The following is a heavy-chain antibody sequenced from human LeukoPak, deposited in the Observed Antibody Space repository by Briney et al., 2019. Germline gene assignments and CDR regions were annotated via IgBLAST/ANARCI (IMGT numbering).Heavy chain of an antibody. CDR3: ASRGIVGATREVDY. V-gene: IGHV4-38-2*02. Sequence: SETLSLTCTVSGYSISSGYYWGWIRQPPGKGLEWIGSIYHSGSTYYNPSLKSRVTISVDTSKNQFSLKLSSVTAADTAVYYCASRGIVGATREVDYWGQGTLVTVSS. CDR2: IYHSGST. J-gene: IGHJ4*02. CDR1: GYSISSGYY. D-gene: IGHD1-26*01.